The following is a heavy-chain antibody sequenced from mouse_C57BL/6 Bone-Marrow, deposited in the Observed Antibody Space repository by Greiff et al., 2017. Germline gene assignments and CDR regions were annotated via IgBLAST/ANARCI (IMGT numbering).Heavy chain of an antibody. V-gene: IGHV1-84*01. J-gene: IGHJ3*01. D-gene: IGHD1-1*01. CDR2: IYPGSGNT. CDR3: ERSPHYYGSSAWFAY. Sequence: VQVVESGPELVKPGASVKISCKASGYTFTDYYINWVKQRPGQGLEWIGWIYPGSGNTKYNEKFKGKATLTVDTSSSTAYMQLSSLTSEDSAVYFCERSPHYYGSSAWFAYWGQGTLVTVSA. CDR1: GYTFTDYY.